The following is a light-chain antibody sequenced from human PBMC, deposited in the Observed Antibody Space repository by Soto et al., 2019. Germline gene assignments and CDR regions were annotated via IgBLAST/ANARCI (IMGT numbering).Light chain of an antibody. CDR3: CSYAGRSGDV. V-gene: IGLV2-23*02. Sequence: QSALTQPASVSGSPGQSITISCTGTSSDIGRYDRVSWYQQYPGKAPKLMIYEVNKRPSGLSNRFSGSKSAITASLTISGLQAEDEAEYYCCSYAGRSGDVFGTGTKLTVL. CDR1: SSDIGRYDR. CDR2: EVN. J-gene: IGLJ1*01.